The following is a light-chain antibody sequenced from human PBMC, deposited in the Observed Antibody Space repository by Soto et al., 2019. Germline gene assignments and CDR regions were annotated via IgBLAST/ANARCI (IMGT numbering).Light chain of an antibody. CDR3: QQYNNWTGT. CDR1: QSVSSY. J-gene: IGKJ1*01. Sequence: EIVLTQSPATLSLSPGERATLSCRASQSVSSYLAWYQQKPGQAPRLLIYGASTRATGIPARFSGSGSGTEFTLTISSLQSEDFAVYYCQQYNNWTGTFGQGTKVDIK. CDR2: GAS. V-gene: IGKV3-15*01.